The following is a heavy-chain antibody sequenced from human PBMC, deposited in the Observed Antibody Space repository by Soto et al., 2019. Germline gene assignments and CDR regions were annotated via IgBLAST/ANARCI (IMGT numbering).Heavy chain of an antibody. D-gene: IGHD3-16*01. CDR3: TTSNLGVDF. V-gene: IGHV3-15*01. CDR1: PLIFSDIW. Sequence: PGGSLRLSCAPAPLIFSDIWTTCVRQAPRKRLEWACRIKTKPDDGTIDYAAPARGRFTTLRDDPKNTLNLQTTSLTPDHTGVHCCTTSNLGVDFWGPGTLITVSS. CDR2: IKTKPDDGTI. J-gene: IGHJ4*02.